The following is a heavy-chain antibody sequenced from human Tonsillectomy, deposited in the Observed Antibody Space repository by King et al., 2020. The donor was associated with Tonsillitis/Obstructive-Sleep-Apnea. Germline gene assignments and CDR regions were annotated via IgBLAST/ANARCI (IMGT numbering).Heavy chain of an antibody. V-gene: IGHV3-48*02. CDR1: GFTFSSYG. D-gene: IGHD3-3*01. J-gene: IGHJ4*02. CDR2: ISSSSSTI. CDR3: ARERDYDFWSGPFDY. Sequence: VQLVESGGGLVQPGGSLRLPCAASGFTFSSYGMNWVRQAPGKGLEWVSYISSSSSTIYYADSVKGRFTISRDNAKNSLYLQMNSLRDEDTAVYYCARERDYDFWSGPFDYWGQGTLVTVSS.